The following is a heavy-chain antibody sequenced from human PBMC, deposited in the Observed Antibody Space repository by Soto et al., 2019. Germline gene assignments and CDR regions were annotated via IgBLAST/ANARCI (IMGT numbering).Heavy chain of an antibody. CDR2: ISGSDSKT. D-gene: IGHD1-1*01. V-gene: IGHV3-23*01. Sequence: GGALRLPLAAPGFTFCDSVLNWVRPALGKGLEWVSIISGSDSKTYYADSVKGRFTISRDNSKNMLYLDMNGLRDEDTAIYYCARSLNINWQNWFDAWGQGTLVTVSS. CDR3: ARSLNINWQNWFDA. J-gene: IGHJ5*02. CDR1: GFTFCDSV.